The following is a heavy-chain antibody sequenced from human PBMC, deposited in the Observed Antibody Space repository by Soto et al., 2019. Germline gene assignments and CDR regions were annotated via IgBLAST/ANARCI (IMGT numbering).Heavy chain of an antibody. D-gene: IGHD5-18*01. CDR2: IYYSGST. Sequence: QVQLQESGPGLVKPSETLSLTCIVSGGSVSSGNYYWSWIRQPPGKGLEWIGHIYYSGSTNHNPSLKNRVTISVDTSKSQFSLRLSSVTAADTAVYYCARDLLGRKPIGRGYIYVGQGWFDPWGQGTLVTVSS. V-gene: IGHV4-61*01. J-gene: IGHJ5*02. CDR3: ARDLLGRKPIGRGYIYVGQGWFDP. CDR1: GGSVSSGNYY.